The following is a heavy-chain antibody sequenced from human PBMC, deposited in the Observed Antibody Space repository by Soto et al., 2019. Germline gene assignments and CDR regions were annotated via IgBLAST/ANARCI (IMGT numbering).Heavy chain of an antibody. J-gene: IGHJ4*02. CDR2: VSHDGSEK. V-gene: IGHV3-30*03. CDR1: GFSFRNYG. Sequence: QVQLVESGGGVVQPGGSLRLSCVASGFSFRNYGMHWVRRVAGGGLEWVAVVSHDGSEKYYVDSLKGRFTISRDNSKNTMFLQMDSLGPDDTAVYYCVRDGGGGYSQVDHWGQGTLVTVSS. CDR3: VRDGGGGYSQVDH. D-gene: IGHD5-18*01.